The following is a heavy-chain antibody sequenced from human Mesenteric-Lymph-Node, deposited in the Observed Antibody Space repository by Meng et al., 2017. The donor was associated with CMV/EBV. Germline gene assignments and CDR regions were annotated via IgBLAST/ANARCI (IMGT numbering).Heavy chain of an antibody. CDR1: GFTLSSYD. CDR2: IGTAGDT. J-gene: IGHJ3*02. CDR3: ARGGIWGSPDAFDI. Sequence: GGSLRPSCVASGFTLSSYDMHWVRQATGKGLEWVSAIGTAGDTYYPGSVKGRFTISREDAKNSLYLQMNSLRAGDTAVYYCARGGIWGSPDAFDIWGQGTMVTVSS. V-gene: IGHV3-13*01. D-gene: IGHD2-15*01.